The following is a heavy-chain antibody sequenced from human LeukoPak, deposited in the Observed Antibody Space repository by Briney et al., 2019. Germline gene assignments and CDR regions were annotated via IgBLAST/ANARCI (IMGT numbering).Heavy chain of an antibody. Sequence: GGSLRLPCAVSGFPFSSYDKRWLRQAPGKGEEWLSAISGSGGTTYYADSVKGRFTISRDNSKNTQYLQMNSLRAEDTAVYYCAKAREYQLLYYFDCWGQGTLVTVSS. J-gene: IGHJ4*02. CDR2: ISGSGGTT. CDR3: AKAREYQLLYYFDC. V-gene: IGHV3-23*01. D-gene: IGHD2-2*01. CDR1: GFPFSSYD.